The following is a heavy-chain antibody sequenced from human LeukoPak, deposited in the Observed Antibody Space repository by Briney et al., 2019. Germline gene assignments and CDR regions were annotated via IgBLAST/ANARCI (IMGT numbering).Heavy chain of an antibody. J-gene: IGHJ3*02. D-gene: IGHD3-3*01. Sequence: GGSLRLSCAASGFTFRTYWMTWVRQAPGKGLEWVANIKQGGSEKYYVDSVKGRFTISRDNAKNSLYLQMNSLRAEDTAVYYCARGITIFGVVIIAFGIWGQGTMVTVSS. CDR1: GFTFRTYW. CDR3: ARGITIFGVVIIAFGI. CDR2: IKQGGSEK. V-gene: IGHV3-7*01.